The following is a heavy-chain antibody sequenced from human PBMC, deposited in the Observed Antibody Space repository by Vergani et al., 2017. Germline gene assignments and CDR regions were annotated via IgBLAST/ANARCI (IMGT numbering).Heavy chain of an antibody. J-gene: IGHJ6*03. D-gene: IGHD2-8*01. CDR2: IWYDGSKE. Sequence: QVQLVESGGGVVQPGRSLRLSCAASGFSFSSFGFHWVRQAPGKGLEWVAFIWYDGSKEYYADSVKGRFTISRDNSKNTLYLQMNTLRAADTAVYYCARSGYCAHGVCYMTYYYYMDVWGKGTAVTVSS. V-gene: IGHV3-33*01. CDR3: ARSGYCAHGVCYMTYYYYMDV. CDR1: GFSFSSFG.